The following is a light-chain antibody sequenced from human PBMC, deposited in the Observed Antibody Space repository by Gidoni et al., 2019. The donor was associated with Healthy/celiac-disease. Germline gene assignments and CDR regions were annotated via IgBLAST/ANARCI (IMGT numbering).Light chain of an antibody. CDR2: GAS. CDR3: QQYNNWPYT. V-gene: IGKV3-15*01. CDR1: QSVSSN. J-gene: IGKJ2*01. Sequence: EIVMTQSPATLSVSPGERATLSCRARQSVSSNLAWYQQKPGQAPRLLIYGASTRATGIPARLSGSGSGTEFTLTISSLQSEDFAVYYCQQYNNWPYTFXQXTKLEIK.